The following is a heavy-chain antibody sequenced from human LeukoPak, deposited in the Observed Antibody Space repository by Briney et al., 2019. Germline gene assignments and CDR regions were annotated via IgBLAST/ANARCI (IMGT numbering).Heavy chain of an antibody. CDR2: INPNSGGT. D-gene: IGHD6-13*01. CDR3: AGDSSREYFYYYYYMDV. J-gene: IGHJ6*03. Sequence: GASVKVSCKASGYTFTGYYMHWVRQAPGQGLEWMGWINPNSGGTNYAQKFQGRVTMTRDTSISTAYMELSRLRSDDTAVYYCAGDSSREYFYYYYYMDVWGKGTTVTVSS. V-gene: IGHV1-2*02. CDR1: GYTFTGYY.